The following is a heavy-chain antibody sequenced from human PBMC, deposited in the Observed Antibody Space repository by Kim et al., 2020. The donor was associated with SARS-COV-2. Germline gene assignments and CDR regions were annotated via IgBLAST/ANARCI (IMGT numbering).Heavy chain of an antibody. CDR3: ARGQYSSSWYGVRGWFDP. Sequence: SETLSLTCAVYGGSFSGYYWSWIRQPPGKGLEWIGEINHSGSTNYNPSLKSRDTISVDTSKNQFSLKLSSVTAADTAVYYCARGQYSSSWYGVRGWFDPWGQGTLVTVSS. J-gene: IGHJ5*02. D-gene: IGHD6-13*01. CDR1: GGSFSGYY. V-gene: IGHV4-34*01. CDR2: INHSGST.